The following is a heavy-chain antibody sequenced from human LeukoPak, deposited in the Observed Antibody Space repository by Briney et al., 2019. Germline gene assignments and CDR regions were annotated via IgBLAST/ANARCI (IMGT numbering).Heavy chain of an antibody. J-gene: IGHJ4*02. D-gene: IGHD3-22*01. CDR3: ARGSPPRRNYDSRGYYSYYFDY. CDR2: ISAYNGNT. CDR1: GYTFTSYG. V-gene: IGHV1-18*01. Sequence: ASVKVSCKASGYTFTSYGISWVRQAPGQGLEWMGRISAYNGNTHYAQKLQGRVNMTTDTSTSTVYMELRSLRSDDTAVYYCARGSPPRRNYDSRGYYSYYFDYWGQGTLVTVSS.